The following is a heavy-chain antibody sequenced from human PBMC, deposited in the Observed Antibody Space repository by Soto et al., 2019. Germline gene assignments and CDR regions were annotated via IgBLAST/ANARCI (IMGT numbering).Heavy chain of an antibody. CDR3: ARVGGYCSGGSCYGPYYFDY. CDR2: INPNSGGT. Sequence: GASLKVSCKASGYTFTGYYMHWVRQAPGQGLEWMGWINPNSGGTNYAQKFQGWVTMTRDTSISTAYMELSRLRSDDTAVYYCARVGGYCSGGSCYGPYYFDYWGQGTLVTVSS. CDR1: GYTFTGYY. D-gene: IGHD2-15*01. V-gene: IGHV1-2*04. J-gene: IGHJ4*02.